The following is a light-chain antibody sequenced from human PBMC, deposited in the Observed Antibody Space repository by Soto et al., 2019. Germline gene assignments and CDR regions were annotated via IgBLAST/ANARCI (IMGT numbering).Light chain of an antibody. CDR3: ISYTINTIPYV. CDR2: DVS. J-gene: IGLJ1*01. Sequence: QSALTQPASVSGSRGQSITISCTGTSSDVGGYDFVSWHQQHPGKAPKLLIYDVSDRPSGISNRFSGSKSGNTASLTISGLQAEDEAHYFCISYTINTIPYVFGTGTKLTVL. V-gene: IGLV2-14*03. CDR1: SSDVGGYDF.